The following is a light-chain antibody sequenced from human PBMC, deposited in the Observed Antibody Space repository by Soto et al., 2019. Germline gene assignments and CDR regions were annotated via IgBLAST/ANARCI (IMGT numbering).Light chain of an antibody. CDR2: AVK. Sequence: SVLTHPASVSGSPGQSITISCTGTSSDVGAYDYLSWYQHHPGKAPKLVIYAVKDRASGVSDRFSGSKSGNTASLTISGLQAEDEADYYCSSYTTSNTYVFGPGTKVTVL. CDR3: SSYTTSNTYV. V-gene: IGLV2-14*01. J-gene: IGLJ1*01. CDR1: SSDVGAYDY.